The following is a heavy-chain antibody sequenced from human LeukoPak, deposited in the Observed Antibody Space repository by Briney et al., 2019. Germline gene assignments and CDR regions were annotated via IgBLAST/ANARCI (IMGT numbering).Heavy chain of an antibody. Sequence: SETLSLTCSVSGDSSSSYYWSWIRQPAGKGLEWIGRISTSGSTNYNPSLKSRVTISVDTSKNQFSLKLSSVTAADTAVYYCVEIVGATIVFDYWGQGTLVTVSS. V-gene: IGHV4-4*07. J-gene: IGHJ4*02. CDR2: ISTSGST. CDR3: VEIVGATIVFDY. CDR1: GDSSSSYY. D-gene: IGHD1-26*01.